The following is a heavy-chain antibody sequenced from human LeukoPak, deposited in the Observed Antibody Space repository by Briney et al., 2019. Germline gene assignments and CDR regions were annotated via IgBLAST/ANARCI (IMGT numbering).Heavy chain of an antibody. Sequence: SETLSLTCTVSGGSTSSYYWSWIRQPPGKGLEWIGYIYYSGSTNYHPSLKSRVTISVDTSKNQFSLKLSSVTAADTAVYYCARAGWYAFDYWGQGTLVTVSS. V-gene: IGHV4-59*01. CDR2: IYYSGST. CDR3: ARAGWYAFDY. J-gene: IGHJ4*02. D-gene: IGHD6-19*01. CDR1: GGSTSSYY.